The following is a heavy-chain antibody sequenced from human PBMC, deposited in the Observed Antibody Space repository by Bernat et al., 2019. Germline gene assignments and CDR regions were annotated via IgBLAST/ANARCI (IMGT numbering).Heavy chain of an antibody. Sequence: QLQLQESGPGLVKPSETLSLTCTVSGGSISSSSYYWGWIRQPPGKGLEWIGSIYYSGSTYYNPSLKSRVTISVDTSKNQFSLKLSSVTAADTAVYYCARHDIYSSSRPPLDYWGQGTLVTVSS. D-gene: IGHD6-13*01. CDR3: ARHDIYSSSRPPLDY. J-gene: IGHJ4*02. V-gene: IGHV4-39*01. CDR2: IYYSGST. CDR1: GGSISSSSYY.